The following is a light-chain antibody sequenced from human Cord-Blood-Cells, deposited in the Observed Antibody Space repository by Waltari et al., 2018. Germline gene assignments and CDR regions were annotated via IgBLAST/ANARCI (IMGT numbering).Light chain of an antibody. V-gene: IGKV1-33*01. CDR3: QQYDNLT. J-gene: IGKJ4*01. CDR2: DAS. Sequence: DIQMTQSSSSLSASVGDRVTITCRASQDISNYLNWYQQKPGKAPKLLIYDASNLETGVPSRCSGSGSGTDFTFTISSLQPEDIATYYCQQYDNLTFGGGTKVEIK. CDR1: QDISNY.